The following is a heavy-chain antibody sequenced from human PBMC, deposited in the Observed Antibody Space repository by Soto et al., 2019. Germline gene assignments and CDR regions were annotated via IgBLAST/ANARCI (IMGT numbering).Heavy chain of an antibody. Sequence: QVQLVQSGTEVKKPGSSVKVSCKASGGTFRRQALSWVRQAPGQGLEWMGGIVPIFGTRTYAQKCQGRVSITXXHXPXXAHMERSSRRSGDPAVYYCASSEVTVCGDYFWFDPWGQGTLVIVSS. CDR2: IVPIFGTR. J-gene: IGHJ5*02. CDR1: GGTFRRQA. CDR3: ASSEVTVCGDYFWFDP. V-gene: IGHV1-69*05. D-gene: IGHD4-17*01.